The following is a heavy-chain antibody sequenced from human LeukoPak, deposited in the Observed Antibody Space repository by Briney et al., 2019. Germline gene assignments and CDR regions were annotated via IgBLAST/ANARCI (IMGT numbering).Heavy chain of an antibody. CDR3: ARGNSGCSCPYY. D-gene: IGHD6-19*01. V-gene: IGHV3-66*01. CDR1: GITVSSNY. CDR2: IYSGGST. Sequence: GGSLRLSCAASGITVSSNYMSWVRQAPGKGLEWVSVIYSGGSTHYADSVKGRFTISRDNSKNTLYLQINSLRAEDTAVYYCARGNSGCSCPYYWGQGTLVTVSS. J-gene: IGHJ4*02.